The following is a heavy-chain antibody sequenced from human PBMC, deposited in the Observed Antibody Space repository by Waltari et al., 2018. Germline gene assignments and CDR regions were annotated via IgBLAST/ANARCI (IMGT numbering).Heavy chain of an antibody. Sequence: QVQLVESGGGVVQPGRSLRLSCAASGFTFSSYAMHWVRQAPGQGLEWVAVISYDGSNKYYADSVKGRFTISRDNSKNTLYLQMNSLRAEDTAVYYCAKSYRGYSYGRTDWYFDLWGRGTLVTVSS. CDR3: AKSYRGYSYGRTDWYFDL. CDR2: ISYDGSNK. CDR1: GFTFSSYA. D-gene: IGHD5-18*01. V-gene: IGHV3-30-3*02. J-gene: IGHJ2*01.